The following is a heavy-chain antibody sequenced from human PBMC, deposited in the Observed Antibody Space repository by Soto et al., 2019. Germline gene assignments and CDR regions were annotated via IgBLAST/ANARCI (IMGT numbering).Heavy chain of an antibody. J-gene: IGHJ6*03. CDR2: ISGSGEYT. CDR3: TKDWYNYYYMDV. CDR1: GFSFSSYA. Sequence: GGSLRLSCAASGFSFSSYAMSWVRQAPGKGLEWVSAISGSGEYTYYADSVRGRFAISRDNSKNTVYLQMSGLRAEDTAVYYCTKDWYNYYYMDVWGKGTTVTVSS. V-gene: IGHV3-23*01.